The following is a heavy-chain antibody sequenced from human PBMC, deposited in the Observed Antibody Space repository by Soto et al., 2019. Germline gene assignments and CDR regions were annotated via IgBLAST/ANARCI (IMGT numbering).Heavy chain of an antibody. J-gene: IGHJ4*02. CDR2: ISRRSSTI. V-gene: IGHV3-48*02. D-gene: IGHD3-22*01. CDR1: EFSFSAYS. Sequence: GGSLRLSCAAYEFSFSAYSMNWVRQAPGKGLEWVSYISRRSSTIYYADSVKGRFTISRDDAKNSLYLQMNSLRDEDTAVYYCARGDSSGYLPYYFDYWGQGALVTVSS. CDR3: ARGDSSGYLPYYFDY.